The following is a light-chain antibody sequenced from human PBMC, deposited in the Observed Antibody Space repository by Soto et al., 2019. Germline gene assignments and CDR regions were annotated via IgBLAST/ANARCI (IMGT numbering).Light chain of an antibody. V-gene: IGKV2-28*01. CDR1: QSLLHSNGYKY. CDR3: IQALRTPYT. CDR2: MSS. Sequence: DTVMTQSPFSLPVTPGEPASISCRSSQSLLHSNGYKYLDWYLQKPGQSPQLLISMSSNLASGVPDRFSGSGSGTDFTLKISRVEAEDVGVYYCIQALRTPYTFGQGTRLEIK. J-gene: IGKJ5*01.